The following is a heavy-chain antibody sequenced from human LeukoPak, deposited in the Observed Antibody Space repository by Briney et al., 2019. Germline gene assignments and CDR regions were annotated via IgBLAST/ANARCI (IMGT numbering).Heavy chain of an antibody. V-gene: IGHV3-72*01. CDR2: SRNKAKSYTT. D-gene: IGHD6-19*01. CDR1: GVTFRGDF. Sequence: GGSLRLSWVVTGVTFRGDFFDGVRKAPRKGLEWVGRSRNKAKSYTTEYAASVKGRFTISRDDSKNSLYLQMNSLKTEDTAVYYCVRVGSVAGSDYLDYWGQGTLVTVSS. J-gene: IGHJ4*02. CDR3: VRVGSVAGSDYLDY.